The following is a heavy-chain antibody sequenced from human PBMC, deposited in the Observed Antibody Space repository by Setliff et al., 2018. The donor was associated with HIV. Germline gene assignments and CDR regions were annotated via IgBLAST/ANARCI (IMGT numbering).Heavy chain of an antibody. J-gene: IGHJ6*02. V-gene: IGHV1-69*10. CDR2: ILPFLGMG. Sequence: GASVKVSCKASGYTLTTYGISWVRQAPGQGLEWVGGILPFLGMGDFAQKFQDRLTITVDESTSTAYMELSSLGSDDTAVYYCGAGQHSYSYLGYYYSGVDVWGQGTAVTVSS. CDR1: GYTLTTYG. CDR3: GAGQHSYSYLGYYYSGVDV. D-gene: IGHD3-22*01.